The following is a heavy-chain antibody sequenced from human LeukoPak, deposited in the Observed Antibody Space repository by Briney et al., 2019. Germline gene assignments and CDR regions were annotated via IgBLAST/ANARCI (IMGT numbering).Heavy chain of an antibody. CDR1: GFTFDDYG. CDR3: ARDSCSSTSCYSNWFDP. CDR2: INWNGGST. Sequence: GVSLRLSCAASGFTFDDYGMSWVRQAPGKGLEWVSGINWNGGSTGYADSVKGRFTISRDNAKNFLYLQMNSLRAEDTALYYCARDSCSSTSCYSNWFDPRGQGTLVTVSS. V-gene: IGHV3-20*04. D-gene: IGHD2-2*01. J-gene: IGHJ5*02.